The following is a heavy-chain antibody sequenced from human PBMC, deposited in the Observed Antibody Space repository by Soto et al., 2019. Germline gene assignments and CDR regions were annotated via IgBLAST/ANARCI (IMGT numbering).Heavy chain of an antibody. D-gene: IGHD5-18*01. Sequence: SVKVSCKASGGTFSSYTISWVRQAPGQGLEWMGRIIPILGIANYAQKFQGRVTITADKSTSTAYMELSSLRSEDTAVYYCARAHSYGYSYYYYMDVWGKGTTVTVSS. CDR3: ARAHSYGYSYYYYMDV. CDR1: GGTFSSYT. CDR2: IIPILGIA. J-gene: IGHJ6*03. V-gene: IGHV1-69*02.